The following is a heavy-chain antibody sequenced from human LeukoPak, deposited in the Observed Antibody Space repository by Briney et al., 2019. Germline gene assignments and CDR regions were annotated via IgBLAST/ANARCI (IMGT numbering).Heavy chain of an antibody. V-gene: IGHV1-46*01. J-gene: IGHJ6*02. Sequence: ASVKVSCKASGYTFINYYIHWVRQVPGQGLEWMGIINPSGGSTTYAQKIEGRVTLTTDTSTSTVYMELSSLRSDDTSVNYCAREGYGSGRRLGMDVWGQGTTVTVSS. CDR1: GYTFINYY. D-gene: IGHD3-10*01. CDR2: INPSGGST. CDR3: AREGYGSGRRLGMDV.